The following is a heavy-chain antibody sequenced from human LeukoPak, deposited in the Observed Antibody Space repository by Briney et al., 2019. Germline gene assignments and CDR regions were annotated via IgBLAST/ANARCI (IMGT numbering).Heavy chain of an antibody. Sequence: GRSLRLSCAASGFTFSSYWMSWVRQAPGKGLEWVANIKQDGSEKYYVDSVKGRFTISRDNAKNSLYLQMNSLRAEDTAVYYCARVFPFYDFWSGYLDYWGQGTLVTVSS. CDR3: ARVFPFYDFWSGYLDY. D-gene: IGHD3-3*01. CDR1: GFTFSSYW. J-gene: IGHJ4*02. V-gene: IGHV3-7*01. CDR2: IKQDGSEK.